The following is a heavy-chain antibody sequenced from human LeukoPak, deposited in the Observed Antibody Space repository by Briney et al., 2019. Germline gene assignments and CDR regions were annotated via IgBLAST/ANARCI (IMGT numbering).Heavy chain of an antibody. Sequence: ASVKVSCKASGYAFTNYAISWVRQAPGQGLEWMGWISVYNGNTNYAQKLQGRVTMTADTSTTTAYMELRSLRSDDTAVYYCASGYCSSATCRHFDTGAREPWSPSPQ. CDR3: ASGYCSSATCRHFDT. D-gene: IGHD2-2*01. CDR2: ISVYNGNT. J-gene: IGHJ4*02. V-gene: IGHV1-18*01. CDR1: GYAFTNYA.